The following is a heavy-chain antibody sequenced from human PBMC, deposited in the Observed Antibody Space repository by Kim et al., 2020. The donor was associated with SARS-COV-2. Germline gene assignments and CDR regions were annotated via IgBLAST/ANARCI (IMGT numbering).Heavy chain of an antibody. CDR1: GFTFGDYA. Sequence: GGSLRLSCTASGFTFGDYAMSWVRQAPGKGLEWVGFIRSKAYGGTTEYAASVKGRFTISRDDSKSIAYLQMNSLKTEDTAVYYCTRDLKAYNWNRLNAFDIWGQGTMVTVSS. D-gene: IGHD1-20*01. CDR2: IRSKAYGGTT. V-gene: IGHV3-49*04. CDR3: TRDLKAYNWNRLNAFDI. J-gene: IGHJ3*02.